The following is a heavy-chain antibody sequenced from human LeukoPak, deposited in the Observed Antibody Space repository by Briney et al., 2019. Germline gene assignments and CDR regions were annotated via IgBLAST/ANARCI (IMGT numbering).Heavy chain of an antibody. CDR2: INPNSGGT. CDR1: GYTFTSYG. D-gene: IGHD2-2*02. V-gene: IGHV1-2*02. CDR3: ARGSCSSTTCYNFDN. J-gene: IGHJ4*02. Sequence: ASVKVSCKASGYTFTSYGISWVRQAPGQGLEWMGWINPNSGGTNYAPKFQGGVTMTRDTSISTAYMELSRLRSDDTAVYYCARGSCSSTTCYNFDNWGQGTLVTVSS.